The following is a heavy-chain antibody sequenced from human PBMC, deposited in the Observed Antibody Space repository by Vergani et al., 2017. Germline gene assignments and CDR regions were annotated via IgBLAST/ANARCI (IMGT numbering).Heavy chain of an antibody. Sequence: QVQLVQSGAEVKKPGASVKVSCKVSGYTLTELSMHWVRQAPGKGLEWMGGFDPEDGETIYAQKFQGRVTMTEDTSTDTGYMELSSLRSEDTAVYYCATAXEYYDSSGYYGGRGWFDPWGQGTLVTVSS. V-gene: IGHV1-24*01. CDR3: ATAXEYYDSSGYYGGRGWFDP. CDR2: FDPEDGET. J-gene: IGHJ5*02. CDR1: GYTLTELS. D-gene: IGHD3-22*01.